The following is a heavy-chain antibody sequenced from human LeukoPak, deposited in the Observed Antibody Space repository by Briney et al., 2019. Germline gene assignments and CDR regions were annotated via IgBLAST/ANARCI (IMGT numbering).Heavy chain of an antibody. Sequence: ASVKVSCKVSGYTLTELSMHWVRQAPGKGLEWMGGFDPEDGETIYAQKFQGRVTMTEDTSTDTAYMELSSLRSEDTAVYYCATDFFTSLAGKVGAFDIWGQGSMVTVSS. CDR1: GYTLTELS. V-gene: IGHV1-24*01. D-gene: IGHD6-19*01. CDR2: FDPEDGET. CDR3: ATDFFTSLAGKVGAFDI. J-gene: IGHJ3*02.